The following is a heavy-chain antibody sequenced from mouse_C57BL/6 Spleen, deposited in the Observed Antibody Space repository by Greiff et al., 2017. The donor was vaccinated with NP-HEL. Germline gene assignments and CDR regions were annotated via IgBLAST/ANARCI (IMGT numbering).Heavy chain of an antibody. D-gene: IGHD1-1*01. Sequence: QVQLQQSGPGLVQPSQSLSITCTVSGFSLTSYGVHWVRQSPGKGLEWLGVIWRGGSTAYNAAFMSRLGITTDNSKSQVFFKMNSLQADDTAIYYCAKHYYGSSSLAMDYWGQGTSVTVSS. CDR2: IWRGGST. CDR3: AKHYYGSSSLAMDY. CDR1: GFSLTSYG. J-gene: IGHJ4*01. V-gene: IGHV2-5*01.